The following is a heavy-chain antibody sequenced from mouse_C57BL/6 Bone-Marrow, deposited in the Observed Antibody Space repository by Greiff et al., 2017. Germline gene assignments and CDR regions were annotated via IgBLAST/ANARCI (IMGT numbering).Heavy chain of an antibody. CDR2: IYPGDGDT. CDR3: ATPYGRSSSCAVDF. V-gene: IGHV1-82*01. J-gene: IGHJ4*01. Sequence: QVQLQQSGPELVKPGASVKISCKASGYAFSSSWMNWVKQRPGKGLEWIGRIYPGDGDTNYNGKFKGKATLTADKSSSAAYMQLSSLTSLDSAVYFCATPYGRSSSCAVDFWGRGTSFTGSS. CDR1: GYAFSSSW. D-gene: IGHD1-1*01.